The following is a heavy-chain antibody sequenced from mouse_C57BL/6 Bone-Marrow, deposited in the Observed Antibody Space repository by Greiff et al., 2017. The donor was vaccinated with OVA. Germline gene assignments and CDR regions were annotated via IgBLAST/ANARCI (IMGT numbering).Heavy chain of an antibody. V-gene: IGHV5-6*01. CDR2: ISSGGSYT. D-gene: IGHD4-1*01. Sequence: EVKLQESGGDLVKPGGSLKLSCAASGFTFSSYGMSWVRQTPDKRLEWVATISSGGSYTYYPDSVKGRFTISRDNAKNTLYLQMSSLKSEDTAMYYCAKLGRLAYWGQGTTLTVSS. J-gene: IGHJ2*01. CDR3: AKLGRLAY. CDR1: GFTFSSYG.